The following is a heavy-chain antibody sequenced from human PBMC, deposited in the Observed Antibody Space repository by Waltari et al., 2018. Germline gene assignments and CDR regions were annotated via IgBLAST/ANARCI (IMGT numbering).Heavy chain of an antibody. D-gene: IGHD3-22*01. Sequence: EVQLVESGGGLVQPGGSLRLSCAASGFTFSNYWMHWVRQAPGKGLVWASRFDSDGPSTSYADAVKGRFTISRDNAKNTLFLQMNSLRGEDTAVYYCARDQGGARGFMDSWGQGTLVTVSS. V-gene: IGHV3-74*01. CDR1: GFTFSNYW. CDR2: FDSDGPST. CDR3: ARDQGGARGFMDS. J-gene: IGHJ4*02.